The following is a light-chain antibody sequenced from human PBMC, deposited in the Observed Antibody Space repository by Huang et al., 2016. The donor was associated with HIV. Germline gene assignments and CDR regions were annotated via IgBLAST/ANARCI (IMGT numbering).Light chain of an antibody. V-gene: IGKV1-9*01. Sequence: IQLTQSQSSLYASVGATVTMTGRASQGINSFLAWYQQKPGKAPKLLIYAVSTLQSGVPSRFSGSGSGTDFTLSISSLQPEDSATYYCQQLTSHSYTFGQGTKLEIK. CDR2: AVS. J-gene: IGKJ2*01. CDR1: QGINSF. CDR3: QQLTSHSYT.